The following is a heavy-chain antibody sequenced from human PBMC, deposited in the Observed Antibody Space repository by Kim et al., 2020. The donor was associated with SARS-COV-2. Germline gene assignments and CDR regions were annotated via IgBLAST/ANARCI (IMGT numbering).Heavy chain of an antibody. CDR3: AKDPYYDSSGYYDY. J-gene: IGHJ4*02. Sequence: ADSVKGRFTISRDNSKNSLYLQMNSLRTEDTALYYCAKDPYYDSSGYYDYWGQGTLVTVSS. D-gene: IGHD3-22*01. V-gene: IGHV3-43*01.